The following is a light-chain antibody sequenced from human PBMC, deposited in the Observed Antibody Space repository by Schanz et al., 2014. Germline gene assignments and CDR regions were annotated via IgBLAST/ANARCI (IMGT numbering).Light chain of an antibody. Sequence: EIVLTQSPGTLSLSPGERATLSCRASQSVSSSYLAWYQQKPGQAPRLLIYGASSRATGIPDRFSGSGSGTDFTLTISRLEPEDFAVYYCHQYDGSPRTFGQGTKLEI. V-gene: IGKV3-20*01. J-gene: IGKJ2*01. CDR1: QSVSSSY. CDR3: HQYDGSPRT. CDR2: GAS.